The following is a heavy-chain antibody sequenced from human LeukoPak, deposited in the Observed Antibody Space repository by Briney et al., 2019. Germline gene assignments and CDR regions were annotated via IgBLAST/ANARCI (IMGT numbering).Heavy chain of an antibody. CDR2: SNPNSGGT. D-gene: IGHD5-12*01. Sequence: ASVKVSCKASGYTFTGHFIHWVRQAPGQGLEWMGWSNPNSGGTNYAQKFQGRVTMTRDTSISTAYMELSGVRSDDTAVYYCAREYSRYSGTYYDYWGQGTLVTVSS. CDR3: AREYSRYSGTYYDY. J-gene: IGHJ4*02. V-gene: IGHV1-2*02. CDR1: GYTFTGHF.